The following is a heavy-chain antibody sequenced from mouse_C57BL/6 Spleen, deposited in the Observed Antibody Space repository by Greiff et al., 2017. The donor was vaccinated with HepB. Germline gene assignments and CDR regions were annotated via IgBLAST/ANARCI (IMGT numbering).Heavy chain of an antibody. CDR2: IYPSDSET. Sequence: VQLQQSGAELVRPGSSVKLSCKASGYTFTSYWMDWVKQRPGQGLEWIGNIYPSDSETHYNQKFKDKATLTVDKSSSTAYMQLSSLTSEDSAVYYCARSDYDWYFDVWGTGTTVTVSS. J-gene: IGHJ1*03. D-gene: IGHD2-4*01. V-gene: IGHV1-61*01. CDR3: ARSDYDWYFDV. CDR1: GYTFTSYW.